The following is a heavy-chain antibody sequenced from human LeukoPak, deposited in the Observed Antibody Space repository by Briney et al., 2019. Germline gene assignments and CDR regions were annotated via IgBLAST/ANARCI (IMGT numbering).Heavy chain of an antibody. Sequence: ASVKVSCKASGYTFTSYDINWVRQATGQGLEWMGWMNPNSGNTGYAQKFQGRVTMTRNTSISTAYMELSSLRSEDTAVYYCARRITMVRGVGGAVDYWGQGTLVTVSS. J-gene: IGHJ4*02. CDR2: MNPNSGNT. V-gene: IGHV1-8*01. CDR3: ARRITMVRGVGGAVDY. CDR1: GYTFTSYD. D-gene: IGHD3-10*01.